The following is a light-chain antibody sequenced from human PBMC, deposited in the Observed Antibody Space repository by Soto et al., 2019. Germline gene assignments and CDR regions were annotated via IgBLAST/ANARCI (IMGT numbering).Light chain of an antibody. CDR3: QQYNNWPSIT. J-gene: IGKJ5*01. V-gene: IGKV3-15*01. CDR1: QSVSSN. Sequence: EIVMPQSPATLSVSPGERATLSCMASQSVSSNLAWYQQKPGQAPRLLIYGASTRATGIPARFSGSGSGTEFTLTISSLQSEDFAVYYCQQYNNWPSITFGQGTRLEIK. CDR2: GAS.